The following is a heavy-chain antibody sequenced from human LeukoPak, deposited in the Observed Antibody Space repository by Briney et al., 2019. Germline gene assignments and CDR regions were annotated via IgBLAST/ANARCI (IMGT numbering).Heavy chain of an antibody. D-gene: IGHD1-26*01. V-gene: IGHV1-2*02. Sequence: ASVKVSCKASGDTFTGYYMHLVRQGTGQGLEFMRWINPNSGGTNYAQKFQGRVTMTRDTSISTAYMELSRLRSDDTAVYYCARDSGSQGGFDYWGQGTLVTVSS. CDR2: INPNSGGT. CDR3: ARDSGSQGGFDY. CDR1: GDTFTGYY. J-gene: IGHJ4*02.